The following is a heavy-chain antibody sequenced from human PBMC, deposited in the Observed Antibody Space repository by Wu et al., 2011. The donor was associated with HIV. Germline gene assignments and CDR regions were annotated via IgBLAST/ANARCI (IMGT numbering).Heavy chain of an antibody. J-gene: IGHJ6*03. CDR2: IIPNSGTT. D-gene: IGHD6-13*01. CDR3: ARSGEAAEYYYYYMNV. V-gene: IGHV1-69*06. CDR1: GDSLTKYA. Sequence: QVQLVQSGAEVKTPGSSVKVSCKASGDSLTKYAFSWVRQAPGQGLEWMGGIIPNSGTTNYARKFQGRVTVSADRSTTTVHMELRSLRSEDTAVYYCARSGEAAEYYYYYMNVWGKGTTVTVSS.